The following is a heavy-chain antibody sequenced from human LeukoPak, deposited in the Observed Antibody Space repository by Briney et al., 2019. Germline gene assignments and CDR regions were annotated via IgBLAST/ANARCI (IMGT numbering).Heavy chain of an antibody. CDR1: GYTFTGYY. J-gene: IGHJ4*02. Sequence: ASVKVSCKASGYTFTGYYMHWVRQAPGQGLEWMGWISAYNGNTNYAQKLQGRVTMTTDTSTSTAYMELRSLRSDDTAVYYCVYDNGYWGQGTLVTVSS. D-gene: IGHD3-22*01. CDR2: ISAYNGNT. CDR3: VYDNGY. V-gene: IGHV1-18*04.